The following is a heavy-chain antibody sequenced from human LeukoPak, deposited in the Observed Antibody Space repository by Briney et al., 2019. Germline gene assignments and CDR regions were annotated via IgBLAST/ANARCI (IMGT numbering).Heavy chain of an antibody. Sequence: SETLSLTCTVSGGSISSYYWSWIRQPAGKGLEWIGRIYTSGSTNYNPSLKSRVTMSVDTSKNQLSLKLSSVTAADTAVYYCARATMVRGATPAVYFDYWGQGTLVTVSS. V-gene: IGHV4-4*07. CDR3: ARATMVRGATPAVYFDY. CDR1: GGSISSYY. J-gene: IGHJ4*02. D-gene: IGHD3-10*01. CDR2: IYTSGST.